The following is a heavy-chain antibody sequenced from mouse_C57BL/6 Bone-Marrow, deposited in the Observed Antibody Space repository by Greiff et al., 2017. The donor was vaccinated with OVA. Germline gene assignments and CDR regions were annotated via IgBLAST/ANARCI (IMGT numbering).Heavy chain of an antibody. D-gene: IGHD2-4*01. Sequence: QVQLQQSGPGLVQPSQSLSITCTVSGFSLTSYGVHWVRQSPGKGLEWLGVIWSGGSTDNNAAFISRLSISKDNSKSQVFFKMNSLQADDTAIYYCARKGDYGFAYWGQGTLVTVSA. J-gene: IGHJ3*01. CDR2: IWSGGST. V-gene: IGHV2-2*01. CDR1: GFSLTSYG. CDR3: ARKGDYGFAY.